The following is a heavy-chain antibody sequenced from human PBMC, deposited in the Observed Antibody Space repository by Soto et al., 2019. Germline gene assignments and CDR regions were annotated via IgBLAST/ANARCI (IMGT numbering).Heavy chain of an antibody. CDR1: GGTFSSYT. CDR2: IIPILGIA. V-gene: IGHV1-69*08. CDR3: ARDGRGSVPAAAFYYYYMDV. D-gene: IGHD2-2*01. Sequence: QVQLVQSGAEVKKPGSSVKVSCKASGGTFSSYTISWVRQAPGQGLEWMGRIIPILGIANYAQKFQGRVTITADKSTSTAYMELSSLRSEDTAVYYCARDGRGSVPAAAFYYYYMDVWGKGTTVTVSS. J-gene: IGHJ6*03.